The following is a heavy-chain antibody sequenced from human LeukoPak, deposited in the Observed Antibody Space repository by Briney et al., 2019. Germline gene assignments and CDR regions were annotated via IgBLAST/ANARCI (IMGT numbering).Heavy chain of an antibody. CDR2: ISAYNVNT. J-gene: IGHJ4*02. V-gene: IGHV1-18*01. CDR3: ARVGYSYGDY. CDR1: GYTFTSSG. Sequence: GASVKVSCKASGYTFTSSGISWVRQAPGQGLEWMGWISAYNVNTDYAQKFQGRVTMTRNTSISTAYMELSSLRSEDTAVYYCARVGYSYGDYWGQGTLVTVSS. D-gene: IGHD5-18*01.